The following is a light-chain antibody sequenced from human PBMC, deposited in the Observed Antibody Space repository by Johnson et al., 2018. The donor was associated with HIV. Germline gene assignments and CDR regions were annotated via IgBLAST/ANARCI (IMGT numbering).Light chain of an antibody. CDR1: SSNIGNNY. V-gene: IGLV1-51*02. Sequence: QSVLTQPPSLSAAPGQKVTISCSGSSSNIGNNYVSWYQQLPGTAPKLLIYENNKRPSGIPDRFSGSKSGTSATLGITGLQTGDEADYYCGTGDSSLRKVFGPGTKVTVL. J-gene: IGLJ1*01. CDR3: GTGDSSLRKV. CDR2: ENN.